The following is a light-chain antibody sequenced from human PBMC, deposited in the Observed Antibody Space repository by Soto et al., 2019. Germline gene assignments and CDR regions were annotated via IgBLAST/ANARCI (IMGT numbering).Light chain of an antibody. Sequence: QSALTQPASVSGSPGQSLTISCTGTSSGVGGYNYVSWYQHHPGKAPKLMIYDVNNRPSGVSNRFFGSKSGNTASLTISGLQAEDEADYYCSSYSSSSLYVFGTATKLTVL. CDR2: DVN. V-gene: IGLV2-14*03. CDR1: SSGVGGYNY. CDR3: SSYSSSSLYV. J-gene: IGLJ1*01.